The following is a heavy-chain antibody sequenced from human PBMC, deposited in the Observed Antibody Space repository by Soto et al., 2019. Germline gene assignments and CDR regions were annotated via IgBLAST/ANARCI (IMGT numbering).Heavy chain of an antibody. Sequence: SETLSLTCAVYGGSFSGYYWSWIRQPPGKGLEWIGEINHSGRTNYNPPLESRVTISLDTSKSQFSLKLSSVSAADTAVYYCARDGSGYDFWSGPYFFDYWGPGTLVTVSS. CDR2: INHSGRT. CDR1: GGSFSGYY. D-gene: IGHD3-3*01. CDR3: ARDGSGYDFWSGPYFFDY. J-gene: IGHJ4*02. V-gene: IGHV4-34*01.